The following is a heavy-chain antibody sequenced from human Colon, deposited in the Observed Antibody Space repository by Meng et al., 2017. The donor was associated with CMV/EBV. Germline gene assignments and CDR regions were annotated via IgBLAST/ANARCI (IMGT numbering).Heavy chain of an antibody. CDR2: IRSESVGGTT. D-gene: IGHD3-10*01. CDR1: FTFRNAW. V-gene: IGHV3-15*07. J-gene: IGHJ4*02. CDR3: ATEVFKWLGSESVDF. Sequence: FTFRNAWMNGVRQAPGKGLEWGGRIRSESVGGTTDYSATVKGRFTISRDDSKNTVYLHMNNLKTEDTAVYYCATEVFKWLGSESVDFWGQGTLVTVSS.